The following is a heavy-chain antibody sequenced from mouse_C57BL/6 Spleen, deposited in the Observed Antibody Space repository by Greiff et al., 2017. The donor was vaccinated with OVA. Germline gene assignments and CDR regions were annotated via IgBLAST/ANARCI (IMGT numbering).Heavy chain of an antibody. CDR2: INPNNGGT. CDR1: GYTFTDYN. CDR3: AREGYYGRGYFDV. D-gene: IGHD1-1*01. J-gene: IGHJ1*03. V-gene: IGHV1-22*01. Sequence: EVQLVESGPELVKPGASVKMSCKASGYTFTDYNMHWVKQSHGKSLEWIGYINPNNGGTSYNQKFKGKATLTVNKSSSTAYMELRSLTSEDSAVYYCAREGYYGRGYFDVWGTGTTVTVSS.